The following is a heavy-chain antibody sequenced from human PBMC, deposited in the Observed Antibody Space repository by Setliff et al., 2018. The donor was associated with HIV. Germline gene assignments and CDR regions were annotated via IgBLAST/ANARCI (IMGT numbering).Heavy chain of an antibody. J-gene: IGHJ6*02. CDR2: ISPYTGNT. V-gene: IGHV1-18*01. D-gene: IGHD6-19*01. CDR3: ARLGSGWSDSYYYAMDI. Sequence: ASVKVSCKASGYSFINYGISWVRQAPGQGPEWMGWISPYTGNTDYAPRLLGRVTMTTDTATSRAYMELRSLRSDDTAVYFCARLGSGWSDSYYYAMDIWGQGTTVTVSS. CDR1: GYSFINYG.